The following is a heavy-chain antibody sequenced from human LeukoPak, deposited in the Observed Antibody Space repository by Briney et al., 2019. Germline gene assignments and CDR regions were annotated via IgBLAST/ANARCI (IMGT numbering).Heavy chain of an antibody. CDR3: AKASRYCSGNSCYSHYFDY. CDR2: IRYDGGNK. Sequence: GGSLRLPCAASGFTFSSYGMHWVRQAPGKGLEWVAFIRYDGGNKYYADSVKGRFTISRDNSKNTLYLQMHSLRAEDTAVYYCAKASRYCSGNSCYSHYFDYWGQGTLVTVSS. V-gene: IGHV3-30*02. CDR1: GFTFSSYG. J-gene: IGHJ4*02. D-gene: IGHD2-15*01.